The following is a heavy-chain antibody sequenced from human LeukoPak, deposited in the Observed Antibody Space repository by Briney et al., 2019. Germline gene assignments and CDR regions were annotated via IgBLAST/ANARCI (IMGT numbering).Heavy chain of an antibody. Sequence: SVTVSCKASGGTFSSYAISWVRQAPGQGLEWMGGIIPIFGTANYARKFQGRVTITTDESTSTAYMELSSLRSEDTAVYYCARTKYYYDSSGYPSNYDYWGQGTLVTVSS. CDR3: ARTKYYYDSSGYPSNYDY. V-gene: IGHV1-69*05. CDR2: IIPIFGTA. CDR1: GGTFSSYA. D-gene: IGHD3-22*01. J-gene: IGHJ4*02.